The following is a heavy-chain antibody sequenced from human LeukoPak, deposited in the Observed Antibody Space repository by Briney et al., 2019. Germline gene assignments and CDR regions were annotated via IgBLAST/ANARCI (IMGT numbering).Heavy chain of an antibody. CDR3: ATHSSGWYRKDY. CDR2: ISPNSGGT. Sequence: GASVKVSCKASGYTFTGYYMHWVRQAPGQGLEWMGRISPNSGGTNYAQKFQGRVTMTRDTSISAAYMELSRLRSDDTAVYYCATHSSGWYRKDYWGQGTLVTVSS. J-gene: IGHJ4*02. V-gene: IGHV1-2*06. CDR1: GYTFTGYY. D-gene: IGHD6-19*01.